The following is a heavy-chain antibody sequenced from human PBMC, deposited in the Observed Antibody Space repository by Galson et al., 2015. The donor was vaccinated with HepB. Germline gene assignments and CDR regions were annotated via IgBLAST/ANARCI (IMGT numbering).Heavy chain of an antibody. J-gene: IGHJ6*02. V-gene: IGHV3-30*03. D-gene: IGHD6-25*01. CDR3: ARNPASYDYYNMDV. Sequence: SLRLSCAASGFRFNAYGLHWVRRAPGKGLEWVAVISHDGTIKYYADFVKGRFTISRDNSENTVSLVMNSLTVEDSAVYYCARNPASYDYYNMDVWGRGTTVTVSS. CDR1: GFRFNAYG. CDR2: ISHDGTIK.